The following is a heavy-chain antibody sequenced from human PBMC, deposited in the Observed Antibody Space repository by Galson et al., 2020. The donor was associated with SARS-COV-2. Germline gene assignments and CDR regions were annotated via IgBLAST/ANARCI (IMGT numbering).Heavy chain of an antibody. D-gene: IGHD1-26*01. V-gene: IGHV6-1*01. CDR1: GDSVSSNSAA. J-gene: IGHJ3*02. CDR2: TYYRSQWST. Sequence: SQTLSLTCAISGDSVSSNSAAWTWIRQSPSRGLEWLGRTYYRSQWSTDYAVSVNSRITINPDTSKNQFSLQLNSVTPEDTAIYYCAGRVAGAGSLHIWGQGTMVIVSS. CDR3: AGRVAGAGSLHI.